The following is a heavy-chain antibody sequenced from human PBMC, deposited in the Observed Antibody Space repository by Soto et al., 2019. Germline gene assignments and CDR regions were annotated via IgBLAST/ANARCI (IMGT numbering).Heavy chain of an antibody. CDR2: INPNSGGT. CDR3: ARKKTVAAGTGGLNY. CDR1: GYTFTGYY. D-gene: IGHD6-13*01. V-gene: IGHV1-2*02. Sequence: GXSVKVSCKASGYTFTGYYMHWVRQAPGQGLEWMGWINPNSGGTNYAQKFQGRVTMTRDTSISTAYMELSRLRSDDTAVYYCARKKTVAAGTGGLNYWGQGTLVTVSS. J-gene: IGHJ4*02.